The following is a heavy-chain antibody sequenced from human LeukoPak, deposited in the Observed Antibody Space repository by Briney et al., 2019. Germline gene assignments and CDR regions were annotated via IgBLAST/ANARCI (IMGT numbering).Heavy chain of an antibody. D-gene: IGHD1-14*01. V-gene: IGHV1-2*02. CDR1: GYSFTAYY. CDR2: INLYSGGT. Sequence: ASVKVSCKPTGYSFTAYYIYWMRQAPGQGLECMGWINLYSGGTKYAQRFQSRVTMTRDTSISTAYMELRRLRSDDTAIYYCASWAGGNEPVASFDYWGQGTLVTVSS. CDR3: ASWAGGNEPVASFDY. J-gene: IGHJ4*02.